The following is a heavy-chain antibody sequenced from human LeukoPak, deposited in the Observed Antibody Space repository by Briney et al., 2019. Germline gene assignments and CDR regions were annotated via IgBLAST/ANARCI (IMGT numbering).Heavy chain of an antibody. D-gene: IGHD6-6*01. CDR1: GYTFTSYG. V-gene: IGHV1-18*01. CDR3: ARDPPYRSSSPFDY. Sequence: ASVKVSCKASGYTFTSYGISWVRQAPGQGLEWMGWISAYNGNTNYAQKLQGRVTMTTDTSTSTAYMELRSLRSDDTAVYYCARDPPYRSSSPFDYWGQGTLVTVSS. J-gene: IGHJ4*02. CDR2: ISAYNGNT.